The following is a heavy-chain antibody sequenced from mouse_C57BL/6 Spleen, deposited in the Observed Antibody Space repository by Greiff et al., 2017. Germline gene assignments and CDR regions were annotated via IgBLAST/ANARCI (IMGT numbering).Heavy chain of an antibody. V-gene: IGHV3-6*01. CDR1: GYSITSGYY. D-gene: IGHD2-5*01. J-gene: IGHJ3*01. CDR3: ASYYSNKAWFAY. CDR2: ISYDGSN. Sequence: EVQLQESGPGLVKPSQSLSLTCSVTGYSITSGYYWNWIRQFPGNKLEWMGYISYDGSNNYNPSLKNRISITRDTSKNQFFLKLNSVTTEDTATYYCASYYSNKAWFAYWGQGTLVTVSA.